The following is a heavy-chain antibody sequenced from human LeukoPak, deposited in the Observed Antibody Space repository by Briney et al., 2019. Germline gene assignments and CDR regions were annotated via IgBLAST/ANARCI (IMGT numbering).Heavy chain of an antibody. D-gene: IGHD6-6*01. CDR2: IITSGAT. J-gene: IGHJ4*02. Sequence: GGSLRLSCAASGFTFSNYAMTWVRQGPGKGLEWVSAIITSGATYYADSVRGRFTISRDNSKSTLYLQMNSLRADDTAVYYCVRESPARHFDFDYWGQGALVTVSS. CDR1: GFTFSNYA. CDR3: VRESPARHFDFDY. V-gene: IGHV3-23*01.